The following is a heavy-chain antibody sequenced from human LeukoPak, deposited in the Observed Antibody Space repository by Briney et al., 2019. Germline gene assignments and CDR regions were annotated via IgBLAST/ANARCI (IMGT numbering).Heavy chain of an antibody. J-gene: IGHJ4*02. CDR2: INHSGST. CDR3: ARDYYDSSGYYYGIHDY. Sequence: SETLSLTCAVYGGSFSGYYWSWICQPPGKGLEWIGEINHSGSTNYNPSLKSRVTISVDTSKNQFSLKLSSVTAADTAVYYCARDYYDSSGYYYGIHDYWGQGTLVTVSS. V-gene: IGHV4-34*01. CDR1: GGSFSGYY. D-gene: IGHD3-22*01.